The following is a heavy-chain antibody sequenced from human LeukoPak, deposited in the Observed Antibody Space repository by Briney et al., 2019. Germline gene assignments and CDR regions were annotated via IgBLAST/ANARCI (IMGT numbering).Heavy chain of an antibody. CDR1: GFTFSSCA. Sequence: GGSLRLSCAASGFTFSSCAMSWVRQDPGKGLERVTAISGSGGSTYYADSVKGRFTISRDNSKNTLYLQMNSLRAEDTAVYYCATSYYYDSSGYYLWDYWGQGTLVTVSS. D-gene: IGHD3-22*01. V-gene: IGHV3-23*01. CDR3: ATSYYYDSSGYYLWDY. J-gene: IGHJ4*02. CDR2: ISGSGGST.